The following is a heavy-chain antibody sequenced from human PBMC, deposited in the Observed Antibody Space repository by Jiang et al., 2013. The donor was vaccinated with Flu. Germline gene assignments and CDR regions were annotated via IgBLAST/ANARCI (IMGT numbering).Heavy chain of an antibody. D-gene: IGHD3-22*01. CDR3: AKINYYDSSGYPDAFDI. V-gene: IGHV5-51*01. Sequence: WLGWVRQMPGKGLEWMGIIYPSDSNTRYSPSFQGQVTISADKSISTAYLQWNSLKASDSAMYYCAKINYYDSSGYPDAFDIWGQGTMVTVSS. CDR2: IYPSDSNT. CDR1: W. J-gene: IGHJ3*02.